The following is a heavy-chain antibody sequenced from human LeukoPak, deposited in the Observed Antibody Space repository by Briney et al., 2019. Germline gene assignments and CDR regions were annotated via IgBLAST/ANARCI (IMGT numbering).Heavy chain of an antibody. CDR1: GGSISGGSYY. J-gene: IGHJ4*02. CDR3: ARSYSSSRYDY. Sequence: SQTLSLTCTVSGGSISGGSYYWSWIRQPAGKGLEWIGRIYTSGSTNYNPSLKSRVTISVDTSKNQFSLKLSSVTAADTAVYYCARSYSSSRYDYWGQGTLVTVSS. V-gene: IGHV4-61*02. D-gene: IGHD6-13*01. CDR2: IYTSGST.